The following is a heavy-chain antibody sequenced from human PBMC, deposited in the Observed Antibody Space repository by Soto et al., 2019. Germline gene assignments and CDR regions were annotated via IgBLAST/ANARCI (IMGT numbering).Heavy chain of an antibody. CDR2: ISWNSDSI. J-gene: IGHJ4*02. CDR1: GFIFDDFA. D-gene: IGHD3-3*01. CDR3: TKVGGLYDFWSGPLHFDL. Sequence: EAQLVESGGGFVQPGRSLRLSCAGSGFIFDDFAIHWVRQAPGKGLERVSGISWNSDSIGYADSVKGRFTISRDNAKNSLFLQMNSLRVEDTALYYCTKVGGLYDFWSGPLHFDLWGQGTLVTVSS. V-gene: IGHV3-9*01.